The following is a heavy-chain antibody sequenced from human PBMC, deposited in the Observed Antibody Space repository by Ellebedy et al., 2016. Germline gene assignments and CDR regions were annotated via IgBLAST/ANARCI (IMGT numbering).Heavy chain of an antibody. D-gene: IGHD5-24*01. CDR2: IYYSGST. Sequence: GSLRLSCTVSGGSISSSSYYWGWIRQPPGKGLEWIGNIYYSGSTYYNPSLKSRVTISVDTSKNQFSLKLSSVTAADTAVYYCASLEMATILDAFDIWGQGTKVTVSS. CDR1: GGSISSSSYY. CDR3: ASLEMATILDAFDI. V-gene: IGHV4-39*01. J-gene: IGHJ3*02.